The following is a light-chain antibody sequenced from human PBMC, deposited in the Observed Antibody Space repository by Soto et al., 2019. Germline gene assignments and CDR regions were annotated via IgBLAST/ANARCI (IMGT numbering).Light chain of an antibody. V-gene: IGLV2-11*01. CDR2: DVS. Sequence: QSVLTQPRSVSGSPGQSVTISCTGTSSDVGDYNYVSWYQQHPGKAPKLMIYDVSKRPSGVPDRFSGSKSGNTASLTISGLQAEDEADHYCCSYAGSYTWVFGGGTQLTVL. CDR1: SSDVGDYNY. CDR3: CSYAGSYTWV. J-gene: IGLJ2*01.